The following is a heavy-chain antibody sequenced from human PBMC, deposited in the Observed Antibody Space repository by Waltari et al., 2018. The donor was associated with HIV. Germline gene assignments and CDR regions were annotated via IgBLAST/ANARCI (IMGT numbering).Heavy chain of an antibody. D-gene: IGHD1-1*01. CDR2: ISSSRSDK. CDR3: ARDLRWVDLGTIGGYYYYGMDV. Sequence: EVQLVESGGGLVKPGGSLRLSCAASGFTFSSYSMNWVRQAPGKGLEWVTSISSSRSDKYYADSVKGRFTISRDNAKNSLYLQMNSLRAVDTAVYYCARDLRWVDLGTIGGYYYYGMDVWGQGTTVTVSS. V-gene: IGHV3-21*01. J-gene: IGHJ6*02. CDR1: GFTFSSYS.